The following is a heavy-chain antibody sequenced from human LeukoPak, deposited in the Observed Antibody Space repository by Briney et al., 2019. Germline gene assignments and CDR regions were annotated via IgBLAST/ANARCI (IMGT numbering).Heavy chain of an antibody. V-gene: IGHV4-59*01. CDR3: ARHIGGTTYDS. CDR1: GGSISGYY. CDR2: ISYSGYT. D-gene: IGHD1-7*01. J-gene: IGHJ4*02. Sequence: KPSETLSLTCTVSGGSISGYYWSWIRQPPGKGLEWLGYISYSGYTEYNPSLKSRVTISVDTSRNQFSLRLSSVTAADTAVYYCARHIGGTTYDSWGQGTLVIVSS.